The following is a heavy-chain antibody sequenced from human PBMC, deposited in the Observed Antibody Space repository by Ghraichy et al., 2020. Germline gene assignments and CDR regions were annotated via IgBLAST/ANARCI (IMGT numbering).Heavy chain of an antibody. CDR2: ITGSGGIT. Sequence: GGSLRLSCAASGFTFSTYAMTWVRQAPGKGLEWVSGITGSGGITYYADSVKGRFTISRDNSKSTLYLQMNSLRAEDAAVYYCAKSSDSSFYLYYFDFWGPGTLVTVSS. CDR3: AKSSDSSFYLYYFDF. J-gene: IGHJ4*02. CDR1: GFTFSTYA. V-gene: IGHV3-23*01. D-gene: IGHD3-22*01.